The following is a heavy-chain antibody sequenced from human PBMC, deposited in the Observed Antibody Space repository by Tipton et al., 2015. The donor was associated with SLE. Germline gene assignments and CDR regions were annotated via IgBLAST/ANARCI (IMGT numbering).Heavy chain of an antibody. CDR1: EFTFDDYT. CDR2: VSWDGGST. Sequence: SLRLSCAASEFTFDDYTMHWIRQVPGKGLEWVSLVSWDGGSTYYADSVKGRFTISRDNSKNTLYLQMNSLRAEDTAVYYCARDRGSSWFFFDYWGQGTLVTVSS. V-gene: IGHV3-43*01. J-gene: IGHJ4*02. CDR3: ARDRGSSWFFFDY. D-gene: IGHD6-13*01.